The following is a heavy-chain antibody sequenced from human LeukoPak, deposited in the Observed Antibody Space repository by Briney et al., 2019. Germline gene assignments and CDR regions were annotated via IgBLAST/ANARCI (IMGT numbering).Heavy chain of an antibody. J-gene: IGHJ6*02. D-gene: IGHD3-22*01. CDR2: ISYDGSNK. V-gene: IGHV3-30-3*01. CDR3: ARTLVVVMYYGMDV. CDR1: GFTFSSYA. Sequence: GGSLRLSCAASGFTFSSYAMHWVRQAPGKGLEWVAVISYDGSNKYYADSVKGRFTISRDNSKNALYLQMNSLRAEDTAVYYCARTLVVVMYYGMDVWGQGTTVTVSS.